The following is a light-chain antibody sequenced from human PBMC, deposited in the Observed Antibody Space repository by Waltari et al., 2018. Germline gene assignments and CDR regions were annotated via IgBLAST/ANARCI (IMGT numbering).Light chain of an antibody. J-gene: IGLJ2*01. Sequence: QSVLTQPPSASGTPGQRVTISCSGSSSNIGRNYVSWYQQLPGTAPKLLIYRSNQRPSGVPDRFSGSKSGTSASLAISGLRSEDEADYYCAAWDDSLSGHVVFGGGTKLTVL. CDR2: RSN. CDR3: AAWDDSLSGHVV. CDR1: SSNIGRNY. V-gene: IGLV1-47*01.